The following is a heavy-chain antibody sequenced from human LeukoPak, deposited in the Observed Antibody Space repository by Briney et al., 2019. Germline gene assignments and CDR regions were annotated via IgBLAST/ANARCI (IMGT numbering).Heavy chain of an antibody. CDR1: GYSFTDYW. CDR2: IHPIDSDT. CDR3: ARLSPVVSHVDY. J-gene: IGHJ4*02. D-gene: IGHD4-23*01. V-gene: IGHV5-51*01. Sequence: GESLKISCKGSGYSFTDYWIGWVRQMPGKGLECMGIIHPIDSDTRYSPSLQGQVTISADKSISTAYLQWSSLKASDTAMYYCARLSPVVSHVDYWGQGTLVTVSS.